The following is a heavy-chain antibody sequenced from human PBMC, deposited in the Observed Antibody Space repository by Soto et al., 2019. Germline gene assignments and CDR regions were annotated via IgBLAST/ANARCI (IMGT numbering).Heavy chain of an antibody. CDR3: AREDRSLAELSLQNYYGMDV. CDR2: IIPILGIT. J-gene: IGHJ6*02. Sequence: QVQLVQSGAEVKKPGSSVKVSCKASGGTFSSYTISWVRQAPGQGLEWMGRIIPILGITNYPQKFQGRVTITADKSTNTAYMELSSLRSEDTAVYYCAREDRSLAELSLQNYYGMDVWGQGTTVTVSS. D-gene: IGHD3-16*02. CDR1: GGTFSSYT. V-gene: IGHV1-69*08.